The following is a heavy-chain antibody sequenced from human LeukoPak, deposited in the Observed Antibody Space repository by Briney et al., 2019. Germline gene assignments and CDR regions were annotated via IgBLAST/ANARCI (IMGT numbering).Heavy chain of an antibody. CDR2: IYYSGST. CDR1: GGSISSSSYY. D-gene: IGHD6-6*01. J-gene: IGHJ6*03. CDR3: AIPLAARPIDYYYYMDV. Sequence: PSETLSLTCTVSGGSISSSSYYWGWIRQPPGKGLEWIGSIYYSGSTYYNPPLKSRVTISVDTSKNQFSLKLSSVTAADTAVYYCAIPLAARPIDYYYYMDVWGKGTTVTVSS. V-gene: IGHV4-39*01.